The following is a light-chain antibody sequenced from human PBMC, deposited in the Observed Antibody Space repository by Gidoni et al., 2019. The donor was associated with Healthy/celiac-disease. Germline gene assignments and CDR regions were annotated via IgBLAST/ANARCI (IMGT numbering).Light chain of an antibody. CDR1: NLGDKY. J-gene: IGLJ2*01. CDR2: QDS. CDR3: QAWDSSTVV. Sequence: SYALTPPPSVSVSPGQTASITCSGDNLGDKYACWYQQTPGQSPVLVIYQDSKRPAGIPSRFAGYNAENTATLTISGNEDMEEDDYYSQAWDSSTVVFGGGTKLTVL. V-gene: IGLV3-1*01.